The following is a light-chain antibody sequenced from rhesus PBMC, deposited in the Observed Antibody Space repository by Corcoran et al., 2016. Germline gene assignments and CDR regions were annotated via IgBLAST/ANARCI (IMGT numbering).Light chain of an antibody. J-gene: IGKJ4*01. CDR3: QQYSRSPLT. V-gene: IGKV1-22*01. CDR1: QSISSW. CDR2: KAS. Sequence: DIQMTQSPSSLSASVGDTVTITCRASQSISSWLAWYQQKPGKAPKLLIYKASSVPSGVPSRFSGSGSGTVFTLTISSLQSEVFATYYCQQYSRSPLTFGGGTKVELK.